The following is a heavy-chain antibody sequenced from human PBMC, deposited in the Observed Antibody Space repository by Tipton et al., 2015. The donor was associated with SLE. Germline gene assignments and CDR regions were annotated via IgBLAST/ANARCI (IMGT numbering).Heavy chain of an antibody. CDR1: GFTFSSYG. CDR3: AKAPGAARRGYYMDV. D-gene: IGHD6-6*01. CDR2: IRFDGINK. V-gene: IGHV3-30*02. Sequence: SLRLSCAASGFTFSSYGMHWVRQAPGKGLEWVAFIRFDGINKYYADSVKGRFTISRDNSKNTLYLQMISLRAEDTAVYYCAKAPGAARRGYYMDVWGKGTTVTVSS. J-gene: IGHJ6*03.